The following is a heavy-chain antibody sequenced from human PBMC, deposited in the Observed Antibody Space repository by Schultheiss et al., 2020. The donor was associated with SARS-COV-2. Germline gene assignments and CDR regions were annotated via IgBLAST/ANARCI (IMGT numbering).Heavy chain of an antibody. Sequence: ASVKVSCKASGYTFTSYDINWVRQAPGQGLEWMGWMSPNSGNTGYAQKFQGRVTMTRNTSISTAYMELSSLRSEDTAVYYCARARTYSSSSSWFDPWGQGTLVTVSS. V-gene: IGHV1-8*01. D-gene: IGHD6-6*01. J-gene: IGHJ5*02. CDR2: MSPNSGNT. CDR3: ARARTYSSSSSWFDP. CDR1: GYTFTSYD.